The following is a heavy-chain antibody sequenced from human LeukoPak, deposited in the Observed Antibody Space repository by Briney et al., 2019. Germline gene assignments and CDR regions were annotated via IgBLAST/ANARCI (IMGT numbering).Heavy chain of an antibody. J-gene: IGHJ4*02. CDR1: GGSISSYY. CDR2: IYYSGST. Sequence: SETLSLTCTVSGGSISSYYWSWIRQPPGKGLEWIGYIYYSGSTNYNPSLKSRVTISVDTSKNQFSLKLSSVTAADTAVYYCARENYVILTGYLPIDYWGQGTLVTVSS. CDR3: ARENYVILTGYLPIDY. V-gene: IGHV4-59*12. D-gene: IGHD3-9*01.